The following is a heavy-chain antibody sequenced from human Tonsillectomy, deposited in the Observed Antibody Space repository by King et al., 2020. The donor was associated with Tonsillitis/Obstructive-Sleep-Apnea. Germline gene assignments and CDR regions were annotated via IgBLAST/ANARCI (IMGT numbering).Heavy chain of an antibody. J-gene: IGHJ4*02. V-gene: IGHV3-15*01. D-gene: IGHD3-10*01. Sequence: VQLVESGGGLVKPGGSLRLSCAASGFTFSNAWMSWVRQAPGKGLEWVGRIKRKTDGGTTDFAAPVKGRFTVSRDASKNTLYLQMNSLTTEDTAVYYCTADPRESIYGSFPYWGQGTLVTVSS. CDR1: GFTFSNAW. CDR2: IKRKTDGGTT. CDR3: TADPRESIYGSFPY.